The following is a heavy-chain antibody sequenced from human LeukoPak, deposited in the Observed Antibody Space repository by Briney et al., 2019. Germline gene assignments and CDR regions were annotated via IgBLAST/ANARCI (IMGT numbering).Heavy chain of an antibody. CDR2: ISWNSGSI. CDR3: AKSTRRDGYNKGFEY. CDR1: GFTFDDYA. D-gene: IGHD5-24*01. V-gene: IGHV3-9*01. J-gene: IGHJ4*02. Sequence: PGRSLRLSCAASGFTFDDYAMHWVRQAPGKGLEWVSGISWNSGSIGYADSVQGRFTISRDNAKNSLYLKMNSPRAEATALYYCAKSTRRDGYNKGFEYWGQGTLVTVSS.